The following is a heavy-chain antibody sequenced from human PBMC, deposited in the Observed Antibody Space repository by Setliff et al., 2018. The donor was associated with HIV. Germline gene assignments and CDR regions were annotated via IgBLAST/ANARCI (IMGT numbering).Heavy chain of an antibody. J-gene: IGHJ4*02. V-gene: IGHV4-59*04. CDR1: GGSISSYY. CDR3: ARTGFYDFWSDYYLYYFDY. Sequence: PSETLSLTCAVSGGSISSYYWSWIRQPPGKGLEWIGYIYYSGSTYYNSSLKSRVTISVDTSKNQFSLKLSSVTAADTAVYYCARTGFYDFWSDYYLYYFDYWGQGTLVTVSS. D-gene: IGHD3-3*01. CDR2: IYYSGST.